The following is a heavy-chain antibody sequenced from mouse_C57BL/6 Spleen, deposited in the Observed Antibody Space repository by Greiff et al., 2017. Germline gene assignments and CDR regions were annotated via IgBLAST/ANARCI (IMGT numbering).Heavy chain of an antibody. CDR3: TGNYYGSSYWYFDV. V-gene: IGHV5-9-1*02. J-gene: IGHJ1*03. CDR1: GFTFSSYA. D-gene: IGHD1-1*01. Sequence: VQLKESGEGLVKPGGSLKLSCAASGFTFSSYAMSWVRQTPEKRLEWVAYISSGGDYIYYADTVKGRFTISRDNARNTLYLQMSSLKSEDTAMYYCTGNYYGSSYWYFDVWGTGTTVTVSS. CDR2: ISSGGDYI.